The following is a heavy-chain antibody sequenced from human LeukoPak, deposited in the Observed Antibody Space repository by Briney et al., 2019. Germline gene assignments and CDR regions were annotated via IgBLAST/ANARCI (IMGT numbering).Heavy chain of an antibody. D-gene: IGHD2-2*01. J-gene: IGHJ4*02. CDR3: ASVVPAANFDY. CDR1: GFTFSSYA. CDR2: INTDGSST. V-gene: IGHV3-74*01. Sequence: GRSLRLSCAASGFTFSSYAMHWVRQAPGKGLVWVSRINTDGSSTSYADSVKGRFTISRDNAKNTLYLQMNSLRAEDTAVYYCASVVPAANFDYWGQGTLVTVSS.